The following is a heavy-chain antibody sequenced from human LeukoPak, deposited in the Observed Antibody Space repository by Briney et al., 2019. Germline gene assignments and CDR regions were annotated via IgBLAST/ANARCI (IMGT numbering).Heavy chain of an antibody. Sequence: SETLSLTCTVYGGSISSYYWSWIRQPPGKGLKWIGYIYYSGSTNYNPSLKSRVTISVDTSKNQFSLKLSSVPAADTAVYYCAREITMVRGGRHWFDPWGQGTLVTVSS. CDR1: GGSISSYY. V-gene: IGHV4-59*01. CDR3: AREITMVRGGRHWFDP. D-gene: IGHD3-10*01. J-gene: IGHJ5*02. CDR2: IYYSGST.